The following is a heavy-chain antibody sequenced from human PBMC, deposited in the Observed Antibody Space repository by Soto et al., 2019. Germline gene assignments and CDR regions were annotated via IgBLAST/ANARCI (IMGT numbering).Heavy chain of an antibody. D-gene: IGHD3-3*01. Sequence: ASVKVSCKASGYTFTSYGISWVRQAPGQGLEWMGWISAYNGNTNYAQKLQGRVTMTTDTSTSTAYMELRSLRSDDMAVYYCARDKYYDFWSGHYNWFDPWGQGTLVTVSS. CDR3: ARDKYYDFWSGHYNWFDP. J-gene: IGHJ5*02. V-gene: IGHV1-18*03. CDR1: GYTFTSYG. CDR2: ISAYNGNT.